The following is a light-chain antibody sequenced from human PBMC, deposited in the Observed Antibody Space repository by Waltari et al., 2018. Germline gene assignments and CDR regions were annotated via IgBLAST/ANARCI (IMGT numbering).Light chain of an antibody. CDR3: QQYYSTPQA. CDR2: WAS. Sequence: DIGMTQSPDSLAVSLGERATINCKSSQSVLYSSNNKNYLAWYQQKPGQPPRLLIYWASTRESGVPDRFSGSGSGTDFTLPISSLQAEDVALYYCQQYYSTPQAFGQGTKVEI. V-gene: IGKV4-1*01. J-gene: IGKJ1*01. CDR1: QSVLYSSNNKNY.